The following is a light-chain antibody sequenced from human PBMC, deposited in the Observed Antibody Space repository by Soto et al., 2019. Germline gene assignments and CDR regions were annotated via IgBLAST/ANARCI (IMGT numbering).Light chain of an antibody. Sequence: EIVMTQSPDTLSVSPGERATLSCRASQSVSTNSAWYQQKPGQAPRLLIYDASTRATGIPVRFSGSGSGTEFNRIISGLQSEDFAVYHCQQYNNWPYTFGQGTKLEIK. V-gene: IGKV3-15*01. CDR2: DAS. CDR1: QSVSTN. J-gene: IGKJ2*01. CDR3: QQYNNWPYT.